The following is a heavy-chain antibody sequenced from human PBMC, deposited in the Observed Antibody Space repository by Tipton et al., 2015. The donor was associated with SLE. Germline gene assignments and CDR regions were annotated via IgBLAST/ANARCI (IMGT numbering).Heavy chain of an antibody. CDR1: GDSISSSSYY. Sequence: TLSLTCIVSGDSISSSSYYWGWIRQPPGKGLEWVGTVYYTGNTFYNPSLKSRVTISVDTSKNQFSLKLSSVTAADTAVYYCARGEGSWWGQGTLVTVSS. CDR3: ARGEGSW. CDR2: VYYTGNT. V-gene: IGHV4-39*07. D-gene: IGHD2-15*01. J-gene: IGHJ4*02.